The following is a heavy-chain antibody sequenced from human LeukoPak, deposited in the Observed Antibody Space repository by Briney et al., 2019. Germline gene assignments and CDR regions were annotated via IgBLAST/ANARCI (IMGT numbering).Heavy chain of an antibody. Sequence: ASVKVSCKASGYTFISYYMHWVRQAPGQGLEWMGIINPRGGSTSYAQKFQGRVTMTRDTSTSTVYMELSSLRSEDTAVYYCARPPYDHAEYFQHWGQGTLVTVSS. CDR1: GYTFISYY. CDR2: INPRGGST. J-gene: IGHJ1*01. CDR3: ARPPYDHAEYFQH. D-gene: IGHD1-1*01. V-gene: IGHV1-46*01.